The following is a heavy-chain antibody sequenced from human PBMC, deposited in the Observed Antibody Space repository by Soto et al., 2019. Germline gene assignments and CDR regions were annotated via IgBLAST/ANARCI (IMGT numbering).Heavy chain of an antibody. CDR3: ARRAIRGVIIGMDV. Sequence: SETLSLTCTVSGGSISSSRYYWGWIRQPPGKGLEWIGSIYYSGSTYYNPSLKSRVTISVDTSKNQFSLKLSSVTAADTAVYYCARRAIRGVIIGMDVWGQGTTVTVSS. CDR2: IYYSGST. D-gene: IGHD3-10*01. J-gene: IGHJ6*02. V-gene: IGHV4-39*01. CDR1: GGSISSSRYY.